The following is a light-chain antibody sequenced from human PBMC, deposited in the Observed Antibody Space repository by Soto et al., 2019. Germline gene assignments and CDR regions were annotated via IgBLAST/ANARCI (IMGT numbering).Light chain of an antibody. CDR3: QQLSTYPST. J-gene: IGKJ4*01. CDR2: AAS. V-gene: IGKV1-9*01. Sequence: DIQMTQSPSTMSGSGGERVTIRCRASQGIGSYLAWYQQKPGEAPKLLIFAASTLQSGVPSRFSGSGSGTDFTLTISSLQAEDFATYYCQQLSTYPSTFGGGTKVDIK. CDR1: QGIGSY.